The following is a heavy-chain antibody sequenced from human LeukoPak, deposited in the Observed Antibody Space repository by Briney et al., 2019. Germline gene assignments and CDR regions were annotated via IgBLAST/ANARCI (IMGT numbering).Heavy chain of an antibody. Sequence: SETLSLTCTVSGASISSQYWSWIRQSPGKGLEWIGSVHYGGSTNYNPSFSSRVAISMLPSENQFSLMLSFVTSADTALYYCARSEGGGYSAQLEYWGQGTLVTVSS. CDR3: ARSEGGGYSAQLEY. J-gene: IGHJ4*02. V-gene: IGHV4-59*11. D-gene: IGHD5-18*01. CDR1: GASISSQY. CDR2: VHYGGST.